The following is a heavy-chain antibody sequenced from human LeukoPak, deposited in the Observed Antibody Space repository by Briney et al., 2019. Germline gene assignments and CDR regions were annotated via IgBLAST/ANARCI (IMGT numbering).Heavy chain of an antibody. CDR2: INPNSGGT. D-gene: IGHD1-1*01. J-gene: IGHJ4*02. CDR3: ARAPYNWNYGLVDY. V-gene: IGHV1-2*02. Sequence: GASVKVSCKASGYTFTGYYMHWVRQAPGQGLEWMGWINPNSGGTNYAQKFQGRVTMTRDTSISTAYMELSRLRSDDTAVYYCARAPYNWNYGLVDYWGQGTLVTVSS. CDR1: GYTFTGYY.